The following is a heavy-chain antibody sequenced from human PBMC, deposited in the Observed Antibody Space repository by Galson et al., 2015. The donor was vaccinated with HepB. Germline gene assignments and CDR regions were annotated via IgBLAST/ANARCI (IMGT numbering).Heavy chain of an antibody. CDR2: IIPIFGTA. CDR1: GSTFSSYA. V-gene: IGHV1-69*06. D-gene: IGHD4/OR15-4a*01. Sequence: SVKVSCKASGSTFSSYAISWVRQAPGQELEWMGGIIPIFGTANYAQKFQGRVTITADKSTNTAYMELSSLKSEDTAVYYCARVSRTNYADYWGQGTLVTVSS. J-gene: IGHJ4*02. CDR3: ARVSRTNYADY.